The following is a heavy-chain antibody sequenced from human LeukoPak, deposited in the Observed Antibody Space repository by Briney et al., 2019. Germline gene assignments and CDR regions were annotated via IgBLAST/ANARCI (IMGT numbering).Heavy chain of an antibody. CDR1: GGTFISYA. J-gene: IGHJ4*02. CDR2: IIPIFGTA. Sequence: SVKVSCKASGGTFISYAISWVRQAPGQGLEWMGGIIPIFGTANYAQKFQGRDTITADESTSTAYMELSSLRSEDTAVYYCARSRGYSYGPPDTKYYFDYWGQGTLVTVSS. CDR3: ARSRGYSYGPPDTKYYFDY. D-gene: IGHD5-18*01. V-gene: IGHV1-69*13.